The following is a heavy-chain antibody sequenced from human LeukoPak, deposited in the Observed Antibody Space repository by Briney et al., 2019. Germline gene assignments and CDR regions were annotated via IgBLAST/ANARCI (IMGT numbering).Heavy chain of an antibody. V-gene: IGHV4-4*09. CDR2: IYTSGST. CDR3: ARYLTYYYDSSGYWTFDP. Sequence: PSETLSLTCTVSGGSISSYYWSWIRQAPGKGLEWIGYIYTSGSTNYNPSLKSRVTISVDTSKNQFSLKLSSVTAADTAVYYCARYLTYYYDSSGYWTFDPWGQGTLVTVSS. D-gene: IGHD3-22*01. J-gene: IGHJ5*02. CDR1: GGSISSYY.